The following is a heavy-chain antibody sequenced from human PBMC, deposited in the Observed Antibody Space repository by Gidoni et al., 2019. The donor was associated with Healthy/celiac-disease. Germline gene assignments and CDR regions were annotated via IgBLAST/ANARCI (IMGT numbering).Heavy chain of an antibody. CDR2: ISGSGGST. V-gene: IGHV3-23*01. CDR1: GFTFSRYA. Sequence: EVQLLESGGGLVQPGGSLRLSCAASGFTFSRYAMSWVRQAPGKGLEWVSAISGSGGSTYYADSVKGRFTISRDNSKNTLYLQMNSLRAEDTAVYYCAKDDYDYVWGSYRLFDYWGQGTLVTVSS. J-gene: IGHJ4*02. D-gene: IGHD3-16*02. CDR3: AKDDYDYVWGSYRLFDY.